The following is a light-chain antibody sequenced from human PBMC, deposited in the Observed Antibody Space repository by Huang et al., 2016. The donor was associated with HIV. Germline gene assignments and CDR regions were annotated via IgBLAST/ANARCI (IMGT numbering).Light chain of an antibody. CDR1: QGISSS. CDR2: GAS. J-gene: IGKJ3*01. V-gene: IGKV1-NL1*01. Sequence: DIQMTQSPSSLSASVGDRVTITCRASQGISSSLAWYQQKPGKAPKLLLYGASRLESGVPSRLSGSGSGTDYTLTISSLQHEDFATYYCQQYDSNPPLFTFGPGTKVDIK. CDR3: QQYDSNPPLFT.